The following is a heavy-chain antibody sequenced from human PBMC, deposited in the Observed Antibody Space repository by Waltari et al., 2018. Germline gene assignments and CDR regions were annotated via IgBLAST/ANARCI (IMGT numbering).Heavy chain of an antibody. J-gene: IGHJ3*02. Sequence: QVQPVQSGAEVKKPGASVKVSCKASGYTFTGYYMHWVRQAPGQGLEWMGWINPNSGGTNYAQKFQGRVTMTRDTSISTAYMELSRLRSDDTAVYYCARWNDFWSGKNDAFDIWGQGTMVTVSS. CDR2: INPNSGGT. D-gene: IGHD3-3*01. V-gene: IGHV1-2*02. CDR1: GYTFTGYY. CDR3: ARWNDFWSGKNDAFDI.